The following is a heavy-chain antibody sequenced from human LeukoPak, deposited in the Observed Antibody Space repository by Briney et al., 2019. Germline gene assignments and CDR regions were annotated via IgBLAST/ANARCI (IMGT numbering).Heavy chain of an antibody. CDR2: SYYSGST. V-gene: IGHV4-59*01. Sequence: PSETLSLTCTVSGGSISSYYWSWIRQPPAQGLAWIGYSYYSGSTNYNPSLKSRVSISVDTCKNQFSLKLSSVTAADTAVYYCARSRLLLGNDYWGQGTLVTVSS. CDR3: ARSRLLLGNDY. CDR1: GGSISSYY. J-gene: IGHJ4*02. D-gene: IGHD2-8*02.